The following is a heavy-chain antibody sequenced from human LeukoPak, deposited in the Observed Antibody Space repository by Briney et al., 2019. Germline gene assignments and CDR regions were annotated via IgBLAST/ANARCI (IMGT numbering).Heavy chain of an antibody. CDR3: ARDRIYYDILIHFDY. D-gene: IGHD3-9*01. Sequence: GASVKVSCKASGYTFTSYGISWVRQAPGQGLEWMGWISAYNGNTNYAQKLQGRVTMTTDTSTSTAYMELRSLRSDDTAVYYCARDRIYYDILIHFDYWGQGTLVTVSS. V-gene: IGHV1-18*01. J-gene: IGHJ4*02. CDR1: GYTFTSYG. CDR2: ISAYNGNT.